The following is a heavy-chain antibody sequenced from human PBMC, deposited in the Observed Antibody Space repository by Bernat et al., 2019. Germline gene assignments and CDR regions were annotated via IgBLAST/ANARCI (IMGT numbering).Heavy chain of an antibody. Sequence: QFQLVQSGAEVKKPGASVKVSCKASGYTFTSYGISWVRQAPGQGLEWMGWISAYNGNTYYAQKLQGRVTMTTDTSTSTAYMELRGQRSDATAVYYCARAIIYYDILTVILEFDYWGQGTLVTVSS. V-gene: IGHV1-18*01. CDR2: ISAYNGNT. CDR1: GYTFTSYG. J-gene: IGHJ4*02. CDR3: ARAIIYYDILTVILEFDY. D-gene: IGHD3-9*01.